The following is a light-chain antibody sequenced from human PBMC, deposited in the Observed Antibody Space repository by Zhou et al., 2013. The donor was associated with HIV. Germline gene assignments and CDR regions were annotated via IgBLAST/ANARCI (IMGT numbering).Light chain of an antibody. CDR3: QQYGSWWT. CDR2: GAS. CDR1: QSVSSNY. V-gene: IGKV3-20*01. J-gene: IGKJ1*01. Sequence: EIVLTQSPGTLSLSPGERATLSCRASQSVSSNYLAWYQQKPGLTPRLLIYGASSRATGIPDRFSGSGSATDFTLTISRLEPEDSAVYYCQQYGSWWTFGQGPRWKSN.